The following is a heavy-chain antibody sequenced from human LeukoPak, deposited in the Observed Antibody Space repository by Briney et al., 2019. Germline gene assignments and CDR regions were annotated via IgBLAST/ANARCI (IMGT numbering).Heavy chain of an antibody. CDR2: IYYSGST. V-gene: IGHV4-39*07. CDR1: GGSISSSSYY. Sequence: SETLSLTCTVSGGSISSSSYYWGWIRQPPGKGLEWIGSIYYSGSTYYNPSLKSRVTISVDTSKNQFSLKLSSVTAADTAVYYCARDPSYYYDSSGYYYIPRWFDPWGQGTLVTVSS. CDR3: ARDPSYYYDSSGYYYIPRWFDP. J-gene: IGHJ5*02. D-gene: IGHD3-22*01.